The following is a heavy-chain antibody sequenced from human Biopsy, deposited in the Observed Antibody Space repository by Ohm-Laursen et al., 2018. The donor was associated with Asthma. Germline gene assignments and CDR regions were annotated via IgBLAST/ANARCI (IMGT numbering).Heavy chain of an antibody. CDR2: INWNHNK. D-gene: IGHD3-22*01. Sequence: PTQTLPLTCTFSGFSFTTYGVGVGWIRQSPGKALEWLALINWNHNKRYSPSLKNRLTVTKDTSKNQVVLTLTNMDPVDTATYYCAHRRHGPSVEYYYDSSGYSPFDWWGQGSLVTVSS. CDR3: AHRRHGPSVEYYYDSSGYSPFDW. V-gene: IGHV2-5*01. J-gene: IGHJ4*02. CDR1: GFSFTTYGVG.